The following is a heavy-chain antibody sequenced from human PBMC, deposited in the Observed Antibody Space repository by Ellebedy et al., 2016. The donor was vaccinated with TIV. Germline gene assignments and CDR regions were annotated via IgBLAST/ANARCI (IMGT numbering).Heavy chain of an antibody. CDR3: TRGFYEKFDP. V-gene: IGHV1-18*04. CDR2: ISGYNGDT. J-gene: IGHJ5*02. CDR1: GYTFTKYG. D-gene: IGHD5/OR15-5a*01. Sequence: ASVKVSCKASGYTFTKYGISWVRQAPGQGLEWMGLISGYNGDTNYAQKFQGRVTMTTDTSTSTVYMELRSLSFDDTAVYYCTRGFYEKFDPWGQGTLVTVS.